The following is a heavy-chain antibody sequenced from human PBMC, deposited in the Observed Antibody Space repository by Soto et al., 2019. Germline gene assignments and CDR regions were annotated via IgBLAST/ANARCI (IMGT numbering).Heavy chain of an antibody. CDR1: DFPFSMNY. D-gene: IGHD3-22*01. CDR3: AREGPSDVVGSGSLDY. CDR2: IYIGGST. V-gene: IGHV3-53*01. J-gene: IGHJ4*02. Sequence: WGSLRLSCAASDFPFSMNYMSLVRQSPGKGLEWVSVIYIGGSTYYADSVKGRFTISRDNSKNTLYLQMNSLRAEDTAVYYCAREGPSDVVGSGSLDYWGQGRLVPVSS.